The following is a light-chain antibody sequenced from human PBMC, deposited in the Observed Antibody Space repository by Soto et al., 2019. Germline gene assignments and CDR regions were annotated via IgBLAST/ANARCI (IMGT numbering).Light chain of an antibody. CDR1: SSNIGAKYD. CDR2: GNS. J-gene: IGLJ3*02. V-gene: IGLV1-40*01. CDR3: QSYDNRLSWV. Sequence: QSVLTQPPSVSGAPGQRVTISCIGSSSNIGAKYDVHWYQHLPGTAPKLLIYGNSNRPSGVPDRFSGSKSGTSASLAITGLQAEDEADYYCQSYDNRLSWVFGGGTKVTVL.